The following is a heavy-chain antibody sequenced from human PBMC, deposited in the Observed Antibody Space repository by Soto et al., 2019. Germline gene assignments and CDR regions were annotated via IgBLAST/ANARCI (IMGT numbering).Heavy chain of an antibody. J-gene: IGHJ6*02. CDR1: GGSISSGGYY. Sequence: QVQLQESGPGLVKPSQTLSLTCTVSGGSISSGGYYWSWIRQHPGKGLEWIGYIYYSGSTYYNPSLKCRVTISVDTSKNQFSLKLSSVTAADTAVYYCARYQGWVPAAIPKIALPDYGMDVWGQGTTVTVSS. V-gene: IGHV4-31*03. CDR2: IYYSGST. D-gene: IGHD2-2*02. CDR3: ARYQGWVPAAIPKIALPDYGMDV.